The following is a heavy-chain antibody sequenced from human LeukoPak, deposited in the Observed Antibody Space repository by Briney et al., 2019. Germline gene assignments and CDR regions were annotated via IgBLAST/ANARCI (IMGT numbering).Heavy chain of an antibody. V-gene: IGHV3-74*01. J-gene: IGHJ4*02. D-gene: IGHD2-2*01. Sequence: GGSLRLSCAASGFTFSSYWMHWVRQAPGKGLVWVSRINSDGSSTSYADSVKGRFTISRDNAMNSLYLQMNGLRPEDTALYYCAKGYCISTKCFFDYWGQGTLVTVSS. CDR3: AKGYCISTKCFFDY. CDR2: INSDGSST. CDR1: GFTFSSYW.